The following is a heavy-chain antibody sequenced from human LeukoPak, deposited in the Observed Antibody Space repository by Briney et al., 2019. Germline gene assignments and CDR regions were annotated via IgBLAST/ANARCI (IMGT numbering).Heavy chain of an antibody. V-gene: IGHV3-21*01. CDR3: AGGGRRF. D-gene: IGHD3-16*01. CDR1: GFTFSSYS. CDR2: IGSSGTYI. J-gene: IGHJ4*02. Sequence: GGSLRLSCAASGFTFSSYSMNWVRQAPGKGLEWVSSIGSSGTYIYYADSVKGRFTISRDNAKNSLYLQMNSLRAEDTAVYYCAGGGRRFWGQGTLVTVSS.